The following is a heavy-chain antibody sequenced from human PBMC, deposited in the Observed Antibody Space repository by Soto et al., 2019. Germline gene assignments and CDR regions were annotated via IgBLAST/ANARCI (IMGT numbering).Heavy chain of an antibody. CDR2: IYYSGST. D-gene: IGHD3-22*01. CDR1: GGSISSTGYY. CDR3: ARGRRYYDSSGYSYDFQFDY. V-gene: IGHV4-30-4*01. J-gene: IGHJ4*02. Sequence: PSETLSLTCTVSGGSISSTGYYWSWIRQPPGKGLEWIGYIYYSGSTYYNPSLKSRVTISVDTSKNQFSLKLNSVTAADTAVYYCARGRRYYDSSGYSYDFQFDYWGQGTLVTVSS.